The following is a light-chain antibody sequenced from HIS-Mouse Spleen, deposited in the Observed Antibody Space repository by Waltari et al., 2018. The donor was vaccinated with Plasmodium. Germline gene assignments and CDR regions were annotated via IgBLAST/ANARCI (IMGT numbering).Light chain of an antibody. CDR2: SNN. Sequence: QSVLTQPPSAPGTPGQRVTIPFSGRISSLGSNTVTLYQQLPGTAPKLLIYSNNQRPSGVPDRFSGSKSGTSASLAISGLQSEDEADYYCAAWDDSLNGVVFAGGTKLTVL. CDR3: AAWDDSLNGVV. CDR1: ISSLGSNT. J-gene: IGLJ2*01. V-gene: IGLV1-44*01.